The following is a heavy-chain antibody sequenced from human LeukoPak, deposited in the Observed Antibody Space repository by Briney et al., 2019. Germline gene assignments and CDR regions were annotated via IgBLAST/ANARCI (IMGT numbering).Heavy chain of an antibody. Sequence: GGSLGLSCAASGFTFSSYWMHWVRQAPGKGLVWVSRMSTDGSSKTYADSVKGRFTISRDNAKNTLFLQMNSLRAEDTAVYYCAGHHQAYSRTYWGQGTLVTVSS. CDR2: MSTDGSSK. V-gene: IGHV3-74*01. D-gene: IGHD6-13*01. CDR1: GFTFSSYW. CDR3: AGHHQAYSRTY. J-gene: IGHJ4*02.